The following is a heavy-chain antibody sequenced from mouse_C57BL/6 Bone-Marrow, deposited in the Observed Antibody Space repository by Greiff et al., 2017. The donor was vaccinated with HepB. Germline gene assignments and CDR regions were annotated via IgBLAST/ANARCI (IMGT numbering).Heavy chain of an antibody. V-gene: IGHV1-26*01. Sequence: VQLQQSGPELVKPGASVKISCKASGYTFTDYYMNWVKQSHGKSLEWIGDINPNNGGTSYNQKFKGKATLTVDKSSSTAYMELRSLTSEDSAVYYCARVSTTVVAVDYWGQGTSVTVSS. CDR3: ARVSTTVVAVDY. D-gene: IGHD1-1*01. CDR1: GYTFTDYY. CDR2: INPNNGGT. J-gene: IGHJ4*01.